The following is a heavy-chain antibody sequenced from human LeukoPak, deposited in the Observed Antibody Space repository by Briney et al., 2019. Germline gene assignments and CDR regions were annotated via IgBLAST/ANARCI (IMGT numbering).Heavy chain of an antibody. J-gene: IGHJ3*02. CDR2: ISYIGST. V-gene: IGHV4-59*11. D-gene: IGHD4-17*01. Sequence: PSETLSLTCAVSDDSFSSHYWTWIRQPPGKGLEWIGYISYIGSTNYNPSLKSRVTISIDTSRNQFSLRLSSVTAADTAVYYCARDLVTVTKGFDTWGQGTMVSVSS. CDR1: DDSFSSHY. CDR3: ARDLVTVTKGFDT.